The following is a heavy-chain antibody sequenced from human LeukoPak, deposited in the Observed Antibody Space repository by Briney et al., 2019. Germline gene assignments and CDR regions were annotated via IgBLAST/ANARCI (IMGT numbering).Heavy chain of an antibody. CDR1: GFAFSSYS. CDR2: ISSGSSFK. CDR3: AKDAIYEGREIDY. D-gene: IGHD2/OR15-2a*01. V-gene: IGHV3-21*04. J-gene: IGHJ4*02. Sequence: GSLRLSCAASGFAFSSYSMNWVRQAPGKGLEWVSSISSGSSFKYYADSVKGRFTISRDNSRNTLYLQMSSLRVEDAAVYYCAKDAIYEGREIDYWGQGTLVTVSS.